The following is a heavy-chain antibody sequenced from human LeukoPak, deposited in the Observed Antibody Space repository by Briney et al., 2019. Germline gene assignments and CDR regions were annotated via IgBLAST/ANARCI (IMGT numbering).Heavy chain of an antibody. V-gene: IGHV1-3*01. CDR3: ARDGDFWSGYFFDY. CDR2: INAGNGNT. J-gene: IGHJ4*02. D-gene: IGHD3-3*01. Sequence: ASVKVSCKASGYTFTTYAMHWVRQAPGQRLEWMGWINAGNGNTKYSQKFQGRVTITRDTSASTAYMELSSLRSEDTAVYYCARDGDFWSGYFFDYWGQGTLVTVSS. CDR1: GYTFTTYA.